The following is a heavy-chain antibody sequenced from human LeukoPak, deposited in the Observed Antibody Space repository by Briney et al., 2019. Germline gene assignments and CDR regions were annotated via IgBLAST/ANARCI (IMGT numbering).Heavy chain of an antibody. J-gene: IGHJ4*02. CDR1: GGSLENNH. D-gene: IGHD1-26*01. V-gene: IGHV4-4*07. Sequence: SETLSLTCAVSGGSLENNHWAWIRLPAGKGLEWIGRLLVSGNTNFNPSLKSRVTISVDTSKNQFSLKMTSMTAADTAVYFCARDPLRSSFDSWGQGILVTVAP. CDR3: ARDPLRSSFDS. CDR2: LLVSGNT.